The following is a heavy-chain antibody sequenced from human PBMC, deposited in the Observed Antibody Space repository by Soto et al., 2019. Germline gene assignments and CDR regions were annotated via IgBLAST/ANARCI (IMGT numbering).Heavy chain of an antibody. CDR3: AKQRLYRGSYYDY. CDR2: ISGSGGST. D-gene: IGHD1-26*01. Sequence: EVQLLESGGGLVQPGGSLRLSCAASGFTFSSYAMSWVRQAPGKGLEWVSAISGSGGSTYYADSVKGRFTISRDNSKKTLYLQMKSLRAEDTAVYYCAKQRLYRGSYYDYWGQGTLVTVSS. CDR1: GFTFSSYA. J-gene: IGHJ4*02. V-gene: IGHV3-23*01.